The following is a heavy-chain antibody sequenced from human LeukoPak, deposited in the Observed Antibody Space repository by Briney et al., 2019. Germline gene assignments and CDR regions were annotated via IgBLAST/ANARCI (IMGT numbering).Heavy chain of an antibody. CDR1: GYSISSGYY. CDR2: IYHSGST. CDR3: ARDLRYSYGQSNWFDP. V-gene: IGHV4-38-2*02. D-gene: IGHD5-18*01. Sequence: SETLSLTCAVSGYSISSGYYWGWIRQPPGKGLEWIGSIYHSGSTYYNPSLKSRVTISVDTSKNQFSLKLSSVTAADTAVYYCARDLRYSYGQSNWFDPWGQGTLVTVSS. J-gene: IGHJ5*02.